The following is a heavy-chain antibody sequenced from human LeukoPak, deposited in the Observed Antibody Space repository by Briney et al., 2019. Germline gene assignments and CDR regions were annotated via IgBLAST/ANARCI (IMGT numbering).Heavy chain of an antibody. V-gene: IGHV3-66*01. J-gene: IGHJ4*02. Sequence: PGGSLRLSCAASGFTFSDYYMSWIRQAPGKGLEWVSVIYSGGSTYYADSVKGRFTISRDNSKNSLYLQMTSLRAEDTAVYYCASSWGSAIDFWGQGTLVTVSS. CDR1: GFTFSDYY. CDR2: IYSGGST. D-gene: IGHD3-16*01. CDR3: ASSWGSAIDF.